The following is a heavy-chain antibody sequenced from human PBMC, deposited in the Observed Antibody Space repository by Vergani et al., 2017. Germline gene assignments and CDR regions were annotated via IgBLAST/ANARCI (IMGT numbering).Heavy chain of an antibody. D-gene: IGHD6-19*01. J-gene: IGHJ4*02. CDR3: ARQRPGSGWSPGDFDD. V-gene: IGHV4-39*01. CDR1: ADSISSGSYY. Sequence: QLQLQQSGPGLVKPSETLFLTCTVSADSISSGSYYWGWIRQPPGKSLEWIGSIYYSGLTYYNPFLKSRVAISVDPSKNQFSLKVTSGTAADTAVYFCARQRPGSGWSPGDFDDWGQGILVTVSS. CDR2: IYYSGLT.